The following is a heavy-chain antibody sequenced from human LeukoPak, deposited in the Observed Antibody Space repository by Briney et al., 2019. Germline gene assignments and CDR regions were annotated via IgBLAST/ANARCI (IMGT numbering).Heavy chain of an antibody. J-gene: IGHJ4*02. CDR2: IIPIFGTA. Sequence: ASVKVSCKASGGTFSSYAISWVRQAPGQGLEWMGGIIPIFGTANYAQKFQGRVTITADKSTSTAYMELSSLRSEDTAVYYCARAHMVRGGGSYFDYWGQGTLVTVSS. CDR1: GGTFSSYA. V-gene: IGHV1-69*06. CDR3: ARAHMVRGGGSYFDY. D-gene: IGHD3-10*01.